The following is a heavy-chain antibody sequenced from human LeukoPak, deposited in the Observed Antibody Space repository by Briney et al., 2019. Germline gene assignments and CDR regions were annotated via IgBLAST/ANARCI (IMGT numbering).Heavy chain of an antibody. J-gene: IGHJ3*02. CDR1: VYTFTVYY. Sequence: ASVTVSFKSSVYTFTVYYMHWVRQAPGQGLEWMGWINPNSGGTNYAQKFQGRVTMTRDTSISTAYMELSRLRSDDTAVYYCARARIGYCSSTSCRDAFDIWGQGTMVTVSS. CDR2: INPNSGGT. D-gene: IGHD2-2*01. CDR3: ARARIGYCSSTSCRDAFDI. V-gene: IGHV1-2*02.